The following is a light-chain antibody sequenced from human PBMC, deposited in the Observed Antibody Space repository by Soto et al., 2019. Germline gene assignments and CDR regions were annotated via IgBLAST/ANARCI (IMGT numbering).Light chain of an antibody. CDR3: QQYYSYPPT. Sequence: MTQSPLSLPVTPGEPASISCRSSQSLLHSNGYNYLNWYQQKPGKAPKLLIYAASSLQSGVPSRFSGSGSGTDFTLTISCLQSEDFATYYCQQYYSYPPTFGQGTKVDI. CDR1: QSLLHSNGYNY. V-gene: IGKV1-39*01. CDR2: AAS. J-gene: IGKJ1*01.